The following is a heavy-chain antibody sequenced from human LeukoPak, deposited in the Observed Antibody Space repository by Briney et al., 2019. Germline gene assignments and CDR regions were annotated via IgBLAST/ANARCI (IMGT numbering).Heavy chain of an antibody. Sequence: ASVKVSCKASGYTFTGYYMHWVRQAPGQGLEWMGWINPNSGGTNYAQKFQGRVTMTRDTSISTAYMELSRLRSDDTAVYYCARGPLSGYSSSWEFDYWGQGTLVTVSS. D-gene: IGHD6-13*01. CDR1: GYTFTGYY. CDR3: ARGPLSGYSSSWEFDY. V-gene: IGHV1-2*02. CDR2: INPNSGGT. J-gene: IGHJ4*02.